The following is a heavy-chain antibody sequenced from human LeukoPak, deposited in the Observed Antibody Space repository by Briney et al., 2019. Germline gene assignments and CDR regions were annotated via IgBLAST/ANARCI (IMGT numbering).Heavy chain of an antibody. J-gene: IGHJ4*02. CDR1: GGSISRYY. D-gene: IGHD3-22*01. CDR2: IYNSGST. V-gene: IGHV4-59*01. CDR3: ARGSSYYDSSGYYYY. Sequence: SETLSLTCTVSGGSISRYYWSWIRQPPEKGLEWIGYIYNSGSTNYNPSLTSRVTISVDTSKNQFSLKLSSVTAADTAVYYCARGSSYYDSSGYYYYWGQGTLVTVSS.